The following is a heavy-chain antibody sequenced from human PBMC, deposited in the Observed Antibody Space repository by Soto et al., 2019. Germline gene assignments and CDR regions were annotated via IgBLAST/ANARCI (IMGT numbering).Heavy chain of an antibody. CDR2: ISGSGSTI. D-gene: IGHD2-15*01. Sequence: QVQLVESGGGLVKPGGSLRLSCAASGFTFSDYYMTWIRQAPGKGLEWVSYISGSGSTIYYADSVQGRFTISRDNPENSLSRHMSRMGADDTAVYYCARGGGRCYSCWFDPWGQGTLVTVSS. CDR1: GFTFSDYY. CDR3: ARGGGRCYSCWFDP. V-gene: IGHV3-11*01. J-gene: IGHJ5*02.